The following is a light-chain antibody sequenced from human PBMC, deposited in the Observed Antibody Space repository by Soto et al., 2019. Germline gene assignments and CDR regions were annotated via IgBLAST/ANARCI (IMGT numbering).Light chain of an antibody. CDR3: QQYTNSFT. CDR1: QSINSNY. V-gene: IGKV3-20*01. CDR2: AAS. Sequence: EIVLTQSPGTLSLSPGDRAALSCRASQSINSNYIAWYQQRPGQAPRLLIFAASRRATGISDRFSGSGSGTDFTLTISRLEPKDFAVYYCQQYTNSFTFGAGNKVYNK. J-gene: IGKJ3*01.